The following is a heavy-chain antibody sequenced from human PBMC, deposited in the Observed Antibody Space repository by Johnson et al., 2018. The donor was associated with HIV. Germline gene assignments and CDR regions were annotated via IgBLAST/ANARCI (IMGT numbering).Heavy chain of an antibody. V-gene: IGHV3-43D*03. J-gene: IGHJ3*02. CDR2: INWDGDST. D-gene: IGHD1-26*01. Sequence: VQLVESGGVVVHPGGSLRLSCETSRFTFDDYAMHWVRQAPGKGLEWVSLINWDGDSTYYADSVKGRFTISRDNSKNSLYLQMNSLRAEDTAVYYCARDRGYSGSYFGAFDIWGQGTMVTVSS. CDR3: ARDRGYSGSYFGAFDI. CDR1: RFTFDDYA.